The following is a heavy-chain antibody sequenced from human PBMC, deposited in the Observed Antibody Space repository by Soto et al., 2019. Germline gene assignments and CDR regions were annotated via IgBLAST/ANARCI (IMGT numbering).Heavy chain of an antibody. V-gene: IGHV3-15*01. Sequence: GGSLRLSCAASGFTFSNAWMSWVRQAPGKGLEWVGRIKSKTDGGTTDYAAPVKGRFTISRDDSENTLYVQMDSLKTEDTAVYYCTTEPHRPRVDYWGQGTLVTVSS. CDR3: TTEPHRPRVDY. CDR1: GFTFSNAW. J-gene: IGHJ4*02. CDR2: IKSKTDGGTT.